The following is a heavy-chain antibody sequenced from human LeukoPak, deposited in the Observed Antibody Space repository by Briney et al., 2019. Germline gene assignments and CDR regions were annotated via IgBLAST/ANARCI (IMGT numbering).Heavy chain of an antibody. CDR2: IYSSGST. V-gene: IGHV4-4*07. CDR1: GGSMSGYY. Sequence: SETLSLTCTVSGGSMSGYYWSWIRQPAGKRLEWIGRIYSSGSTYYNPSLKSRVTMSVDTSKNQFSLRLSSVTAADTAVYYCATSMQWGDAFDIWGQGTAVTVSS. CDR3: ATSMQWGDAFDI. D-gene: IGHD2/OR15-2a*01. J-gene: IGHJ3*02.